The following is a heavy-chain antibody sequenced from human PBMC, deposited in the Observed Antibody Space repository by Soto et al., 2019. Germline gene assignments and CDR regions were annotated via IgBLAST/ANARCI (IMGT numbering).Heavy chain of an antibody. Sequence: QVQLVQSGAEVKKPGASVKVSCKASGYTFTGYYMHWVRQAPGQGLEWMGWINPNSGGTNYAQKFKGWVTMTRDTSISTAYMELRRLRSDDTAVYYCATGFIPLGSGLDYWGQGTLVTVSS. V-gene: IGHV1-2*04. CDR3: ATGFIPLGSGLDY. CDR1: GYTFTGYY. J-gene: IGHJ4*02. CDR2: INPNSGGT. D-gene: IGHD3-3*01.